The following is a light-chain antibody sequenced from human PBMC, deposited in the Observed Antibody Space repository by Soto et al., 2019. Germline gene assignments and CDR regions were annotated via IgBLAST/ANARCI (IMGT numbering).Light chain of an antibody. V-gene: IGLV2-14*01. CDR2: DVS. CDR1: SSDVGGYNY. CDR3: SSYTSSSTRVV. J-gene: IGLJ1*01. Sequence: QSVLTQPASVSGSPGQSITISCTGTSSDVGGYNYVSWYQQHPGKAPKLMIYDVSNRPSGVSNRFSGSKSGNTASLTISGLQAEDEADYYCSSYTSSSTRVVFGTGTKGTVL.